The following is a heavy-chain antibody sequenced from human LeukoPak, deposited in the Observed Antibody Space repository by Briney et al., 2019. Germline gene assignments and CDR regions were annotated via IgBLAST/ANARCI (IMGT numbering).Heavy chain of an antibody. CDR3: ARARYYDFWSGYYPYYYYYYYMDV. J-gene: IGHJ6*03. Sequence: ASVKVSCKASGYTFTSYGISWARQAPGQGLEWMGWISAYKGNTNYAQKLQGSVTMTTDTSTSTAYMELRSLRSDDTAVYYCARARYYDFWSGYYPYYYYYYYMDVWGKGTTVTVSS. CDR2: ISAYKGNT. CDR1: GYTFTSYG. V-gene: IGHV1-18*01. D-gene: IGHD3-3*01.